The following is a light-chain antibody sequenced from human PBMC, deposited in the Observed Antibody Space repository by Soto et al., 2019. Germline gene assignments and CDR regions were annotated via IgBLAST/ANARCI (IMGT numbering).Light chain of an antibody. Sequence: DIVLSQSPGTLSLSPGERATLSCRASQSVSAGYFAWYQQRPGQAPRLLIYETSSRTTGLPDRFSGSGSGTDLTLTISRLEPEDFAVYYCQQYGDSPTFGQGTKVEIK. J-gene: IGKJ1*01. CDR3: QQYGDSPT. CDR1: QSVSAGY. CDR2: ETS. V-gene: IGKV3-20*01.